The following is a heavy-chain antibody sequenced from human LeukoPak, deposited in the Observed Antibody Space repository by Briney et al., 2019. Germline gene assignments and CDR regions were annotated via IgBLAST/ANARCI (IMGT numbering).Heavy chain of an antibody. CDR3: ARAPRFLEWTDAFDI. V-gene: IGHV4-34*01. CDR2: INHSGST. Sequence: SETLSLTCAVNGGSFSGYYWSWIRQPPGKGLEWIGEINHSGSTNYNPSLKSRVTISVDTSKNQFSLKLSSVTAADTAVYYCARAPRFLEWTDAFDIWGQGTMVTVSS. J-gene: IGHJ3*02. CDR1: GGSFSGYY. D-gene: IGHD3-3*01.